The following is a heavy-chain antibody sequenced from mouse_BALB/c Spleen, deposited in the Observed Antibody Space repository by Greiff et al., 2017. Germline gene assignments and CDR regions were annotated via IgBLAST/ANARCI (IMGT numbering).Heavy chain of an antibody. D-gene: IGHD2-3*01. V-gene: IGHV14-3*02. J-gene: IGHJ4*01. CDR1: GFNIKDTY. Sequence: VQLQQSGAELVKPGASVKLSCTASGFNIKDTYMHWVKQRPEQGLEWIGRIDPANGNTKYDPKFQGKATITADTSSNTAYLQLSSLTSEDTAVYYWAIHDGYRYAMDYWGQGTSVTVSS. CDR3: AIHDGYRYAMDY. CDR2: IDPANGNT.